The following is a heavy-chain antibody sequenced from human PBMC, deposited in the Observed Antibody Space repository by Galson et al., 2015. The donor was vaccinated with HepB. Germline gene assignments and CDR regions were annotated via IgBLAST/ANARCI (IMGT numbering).Heavy chain of an antibody. CDR2: IDPSDSYT. CDR3: ARLTVAAAGELPYYYGMDV. J-gene: IGHJ6*02. D-gene: IGHD6-13*01. V-gene: IGHV5-10-1*01. Sequence: QSGAEVKKPGESLRISCKGSGYSFTSYWISWVRQMPGKGLEWMGRIDPSDSYTNYSPSFQGHVTISADKSISTAYLQWSSLKASDTAMYYCARLTVAAAGELPYYYGMDVWGQGTTVTVSS. CDR1: GYSFTSYW.